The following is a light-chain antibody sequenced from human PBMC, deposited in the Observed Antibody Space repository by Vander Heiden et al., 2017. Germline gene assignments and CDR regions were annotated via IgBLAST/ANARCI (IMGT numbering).Light chain of an antibody. CDR2: KVS. CDR3: QHYDSYSWT. V-gene: IGKV1-5*03. CDR1: QSVRSW. Sequence: DVQVTQSPSTLSASVGDRVIITCRASQSVRSWVAWYQQKPGKAPNLLIYKVSNLESGVPSRFSGSGSGTEFTLTISSLQPDDFATYYCQHYDSYSWTFGQGTKVEIK. J-gene: IGKJ1*01.